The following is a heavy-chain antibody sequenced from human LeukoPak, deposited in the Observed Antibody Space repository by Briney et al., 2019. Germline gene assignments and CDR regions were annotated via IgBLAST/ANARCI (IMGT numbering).Heavy chain of an antibody. CDR1: GFTFSSYW. J-gene: IGHJ1*01. CDR3: ARAPSEIGGYYPEYFRH. CDR2: IKSDGST. V-gene: IGHV3-74*01. D-gene: IGHD3-22*01. Sequence: GGSLRLSCAASGFTFSSYWMHWVRQAPGKGLVWVSRIKSDGSTNYADSVKGRFTISRDNAKNTVSLQMNSLSAEDTGVYYCARAPSEIGGYYPEYFRHWGQGTLVTVSS.